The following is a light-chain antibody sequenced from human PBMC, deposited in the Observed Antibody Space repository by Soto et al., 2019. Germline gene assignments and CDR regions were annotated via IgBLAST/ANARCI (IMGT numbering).Light chain of an antibody. J-gene: IGKJ1*01. V-gene: IGKV3-15*01. CDR2: IAS. Sequence: EIVLTQSPATLSLSPGERATLSCMASQSVSSSFLAWYQQKPGQAPRLLIYIASTRAAGIPARFSGSGSGTEFTLTISSLQSEDSAICYCQQYNNWPSWTFGQGTKVDIK. CDR1: QSVSSS. CDR3: QQYNNWPSWT.